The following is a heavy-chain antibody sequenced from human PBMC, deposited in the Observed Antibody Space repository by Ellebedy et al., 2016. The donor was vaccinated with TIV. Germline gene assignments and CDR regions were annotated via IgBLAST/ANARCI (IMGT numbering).Heavy chain of an antibody. CDR2: IYYSGST. Sequence: SETLSLXXSVSGDSISNPYWSWIRQPPGKGLEWIGSIYYSGSTYYNPSLKSRVTISVDTSKNQFSLKLSSVTAADTAVYYCARGRIQIAAAGARTELFDPWGQGTLVTVSS. CDR3: ARGRIQIAAAGARTELFDP. CDR1: GDSISNPY. D-gene: IGHD6-13*01. J-gene: IGHJ5*02. V-gene: IGHV4-39*07.